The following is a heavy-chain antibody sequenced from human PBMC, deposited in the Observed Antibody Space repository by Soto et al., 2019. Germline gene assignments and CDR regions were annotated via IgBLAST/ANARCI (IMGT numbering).Heavy chain of an antibody. CDR3: ARDGQWLPRDGLRSSYYFDY. Sequence: QVQLVESGGGVVQPGRSLRLSCAASGFNFSSYVMHWVRQAPGKGLEWVAVIWYDGGNKYYADSVKGRVTISRDNSKNTLYLQMNSLRAEDTAVYYCARDGQWLPRDGLRSSYYFDYWGQGTLVTVSS. V-gene: IGHV3-33*01. J-gene: IGHJ4*02. D-gene: IGHD6-19*01. CDR2: IWYDGGNK. CDR1: GFNFSSYV.